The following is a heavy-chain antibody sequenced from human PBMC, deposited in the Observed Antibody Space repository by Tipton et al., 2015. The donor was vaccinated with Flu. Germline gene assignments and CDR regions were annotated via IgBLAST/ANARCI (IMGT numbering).Heavy chain of an antibody. CDR3: ARGDCSSTSCLDY. Sequence: TLSLTCTVSGDSISRFYWSWIRQPPGKGLEWIGYSGSTNYNPSLKSRVTISVDTSKNQFSLKLSSVTAADTAVYYCARGDCSSTSCLDYWGQGTLVTVSS. CDR1: GDSISRFY. J-gene: IGHJ4*02. D-gene: IGHD2-2*01. V-gene: IGHV4-59*01. CDR2: SGST.